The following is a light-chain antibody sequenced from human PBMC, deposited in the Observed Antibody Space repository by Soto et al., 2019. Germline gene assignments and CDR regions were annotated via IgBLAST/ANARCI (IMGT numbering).Light chain of an antibody. CDR2: AAS. V-gene: IGKV1-39*01. CDR1: PSISDF. Sequence: DIQMTQSPYSLSASVGDRVTITCRASPSISDFLNWYQQKPGKAPKLLIYAASTLQSGVPSRFSGSGSGTDFTLTISGLAPEDFATYYCQQTYSTPPTFGQGTKVEIK. J-gene: IGKJ1*01. CDR3: QQTYSTPPT.